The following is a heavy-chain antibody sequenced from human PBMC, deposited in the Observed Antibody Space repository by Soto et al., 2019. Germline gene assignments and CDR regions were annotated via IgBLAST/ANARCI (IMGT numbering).Heavy chain of an antibody. CDR1: GGSFRGYY. CDR3: ASGGSRRNWFDP. V-gene: IGHV4-34*01. Sequence: QVQLQQWGAGLLKTSETLSLTCAVYGGSFRGYYCSWIRQPPGKGLEWIGEINHSGSTNYNSSLKSRVTISVDTSKNQFSLKLRSVSAADTAVYDGASGGSRRNWFDPWGQGTLVTVSS. CDR2: INHSGST. J-gene: IGHJ5*02.